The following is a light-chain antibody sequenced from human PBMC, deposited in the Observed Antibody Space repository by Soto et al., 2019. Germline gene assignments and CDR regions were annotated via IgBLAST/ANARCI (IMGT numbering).Light chain of an antibody. V-gene: IGKV1-39*01. J-gene: IGKJ3*01. Sequence: DIQVTQSPSSLSASVGDRVTITCRASQSISSYLNWYQQKPGKAPKLLIYAASSLQSGVPSRFSGSGSGTDFTLTISSLQPEDFATYYCQQSYSLITFGPGTKVDIK. CDR2: AAS. CDR3: QQSYSLIT. CDR1: QSISSY.